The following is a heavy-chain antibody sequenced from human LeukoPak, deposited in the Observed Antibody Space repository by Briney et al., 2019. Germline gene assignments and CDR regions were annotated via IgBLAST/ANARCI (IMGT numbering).Heavy chain of an antibody. J-gene: IGHJ4*02. CDR3: ARDGSGSYGFDY. D-gene: IGHD3-10*01. CDR2: IYYSGST. Sequence: SETLSLTCTVSGGSISSYYWSWIRQPPGKGLEWIGYIYYSGSTKYNPSLKSGVTISVVTSKIQFSLELSSVTAADAAVYYCARDGSGSYGFDYWGQGTLVTVSS. V-gene: IGHV4-59*01. CDR1: GGSISSYY.